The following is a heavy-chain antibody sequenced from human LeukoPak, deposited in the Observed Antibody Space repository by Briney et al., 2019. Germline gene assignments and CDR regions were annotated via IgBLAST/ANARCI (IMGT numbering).Heavy chain of an antibody. CDR2: ISGTGGST. Sequence: TGRSLRLSCAASGFTFTTYAMSWVRHSPGKGLEWVSAISGTGGSTYYADSVKGRFTISRDNSKNTLYLQMNSLRAEDTAVYYCASLAVVTATSWFDYWGQGTLVTVSS. CDR3: ASLAVVTATSWFDY. J-gene: IGHJ4*02. CDR1: GFTFTTYA. V-gene: IGHV3-23*01. D-gene: IGHD2-21*02.